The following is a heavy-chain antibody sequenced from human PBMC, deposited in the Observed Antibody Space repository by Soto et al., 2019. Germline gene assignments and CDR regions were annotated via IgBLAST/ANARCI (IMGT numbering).Heavy chain of an antibody. CDR2: ISAGAVAT. CDR1: GFTFSSYA. CDR3: AKGRESSGSYRPFDY. J-gene: IGHJ4*02. Sequence: SLRLSCAASGFTFSSYAMSWVRQAPGKGLEWVSAISAGAVATNYADSVKGRFTISRDNSKNTLYLQMNSLRAEDTAVYYCAKGRESSGSYRPFDYWGQGALVTVSS. V-gene: IGHV3-23*01. D-gene: IGHD3-22*01.